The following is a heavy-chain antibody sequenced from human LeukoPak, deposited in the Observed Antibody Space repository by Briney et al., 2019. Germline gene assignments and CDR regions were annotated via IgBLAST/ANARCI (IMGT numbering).Heavy chain of an antibody. CDR1: GGSISSYY. D-gene: IGHD4-11*01. V-gene: IGHV4-59*12. Sequence: PSETLSLTCTVSGGSISSYYWSWIRQPPGKGLEWIGYIYYSGSTNYNPSLKSRVTISVDTSKNQFSLKLSSVTAADTAVYYCARVXGYSKDYFDYWGQGTLVTVS. CDR3: ARVXGYSKDYFDY. CDR2: IYYSGST. J-gene: IGHJ4*02.